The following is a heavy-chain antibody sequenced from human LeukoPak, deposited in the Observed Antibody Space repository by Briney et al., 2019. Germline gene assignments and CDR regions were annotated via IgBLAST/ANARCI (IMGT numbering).Heavy chain of an antibody. CDR2: IYYSGST. D-gene: IGHD6-19*01. CDR3: ARPTSSGWYVAFDI. V-gene: IGHV4-39*01. CDR1: GGSISSSSYY. J-gene: IGHJ3*02. Sequence: SETLSLTCTVSGGSISSSSYYWGWIRQPPGKGLEWIGSIYYSGSTYYNPSLKSRVTISVDTSKNQFSLKLSSVTAADTAVYYCARPTSSGWYVAFDIWGQGTMVTVSS.